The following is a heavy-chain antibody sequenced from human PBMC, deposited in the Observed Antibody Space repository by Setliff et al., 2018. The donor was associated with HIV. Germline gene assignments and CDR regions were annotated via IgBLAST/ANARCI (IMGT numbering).Heavy chain of an antibody. CDR1: GDSIGRGNYY. D-gene: IGHD3-16*02. J-gene: IGHJ6*03. CDR2: VFTSGDT. V-gene: IGHV4-61*02. Sequence: SETLSLTCTVSGDSIGRGNYYWTWIRQPAGKALEWIGRVFTSGDTKYTPNYTPSLKSRVTISVDTSKNQFSLKLKSVTAADTAMYYCARHRIVKAYYYYMDVWGKGTTVTVSS. CDR3: ARHRIVKAYYYYMDV.